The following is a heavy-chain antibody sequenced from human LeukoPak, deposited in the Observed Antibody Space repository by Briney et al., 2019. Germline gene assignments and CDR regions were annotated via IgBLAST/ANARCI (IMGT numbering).Heavy chain of an antibody. CDR1: GGSISSYY. CDR3: ARERELRRAFDI. Sequence: SETLSLTCTVSGGSISSYYWSWIRQPPGKGLEWIGYIYYSGSTNYNPSLKSRVTISVDTSKNQFSLKLSSVTAADTAVYYCARERELRRAFDIWGQGTMVTVSS. J-gene: IGHJ3*02. V-gene: IGHV4-59*01. CDR2: IYYSGST. D-gene: IGHD1-7*01.